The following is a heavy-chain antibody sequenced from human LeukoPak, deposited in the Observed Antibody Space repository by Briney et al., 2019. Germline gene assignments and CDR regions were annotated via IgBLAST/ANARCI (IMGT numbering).Heavy chain of an antibody. Sequence: ASVKVSCKASGYTFTTYYMHWVRQAPGQGLEWMGIINPSGGSTSYAQKFQGRVTMTRDTSTSTVYMELSSLRSEDTAVYYCVRGTAPRYAFDIWGQGTMVTVSS. CDR3: VRGTAPRYAFDI. V-gene: IGHV1-46*01. CDR1: GYTFTTYY. CDR2: INPSGGST. J-gene: IGHJ3*02. D-gene: IGHD1-1*01.